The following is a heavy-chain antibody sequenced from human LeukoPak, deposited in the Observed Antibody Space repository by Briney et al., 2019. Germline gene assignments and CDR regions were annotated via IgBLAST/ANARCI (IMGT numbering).Heavy chain of an antibody. J-gene: IGHJ3*02. Sequence: PGGSLRLSCAASGFTVSSNYMSWVRQAPGKGLEWVSSISSSSSYIYYADSVKGRFTISRDNAKNSLYLQMNSLRAEDTAVYYCARDPGSFDIWGQGTMVTVSS. CDR3: ARDPGSFDI. CDR2: ISSSSSYI. V-gene: IGHV3-21*01. CDR1: GFTVSSNY. D-gene: IGHD3-10*01.